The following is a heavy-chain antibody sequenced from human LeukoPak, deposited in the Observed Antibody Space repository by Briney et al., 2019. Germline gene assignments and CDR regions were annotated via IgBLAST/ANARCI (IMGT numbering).Heavy chain of an antibody. CDR2: IYDSGST. Sequence: SETLSLTCTVSGGSISSYFWSWIRQPPGKGLEWIGYIYDSGSTDYSPSLKSRVTISLDMSKNQSSLKLTSVTAADTAVYYCARQSRCRAGRPWWFDPWGQGTLVTVSS. CDR3: ARQSRCRAGRPWWFDP. CDR1: GGSISSYF. D-gene: IGHD6-6*01. J-gene: IGHJ5*02. V-gene: IGHV4-59*08.